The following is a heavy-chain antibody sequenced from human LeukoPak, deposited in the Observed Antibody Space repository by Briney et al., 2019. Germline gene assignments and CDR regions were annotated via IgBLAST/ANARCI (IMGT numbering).Heavy chain of an antibody. CDR1: GGSISSYY. CDR2: IYTSGST. CDR3: ARQSGGNSFYYYYYYMDV. D-gene: IGHD4-23*01. J-gene: IGHJ6*03. V-gene: IGHV4-4*07. Sequence: SETLSLTCTVSGGSISSYYWSWIRQPAGKGLEWIGRIYTSGSTNYNPSLKSRVTMSVDTSKNQFSLKLSSVTAADTAVYYCARQSGGNSFYYYYYYMDVWGKGTTVTVSS.